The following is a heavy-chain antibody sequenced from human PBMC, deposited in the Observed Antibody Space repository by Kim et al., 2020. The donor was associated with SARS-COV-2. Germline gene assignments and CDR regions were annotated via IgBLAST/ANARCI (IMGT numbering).Heavy chain of an antibody. CDR3: ARDNGIGAFDI. V-gene: IGHV1-3*01. J-gene: IGHJ3*02. Sequence: TKYSQNFQDRVTITRDTSASTAYMELSSLRSEDTAVYYCARDNGIGAFDIWGQGTMVTVSS. D-gene: IGHD2-15*01. CDR2: T.